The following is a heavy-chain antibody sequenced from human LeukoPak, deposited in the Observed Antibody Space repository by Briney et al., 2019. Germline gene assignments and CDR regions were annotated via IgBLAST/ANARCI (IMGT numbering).Heavy chain of an antibody. CDR3: AKGRYCSGGSCPQPINWFDP. D-gene: IGHD2-15*01. CDR1: GFTFSTYA. Sequence: GGSLRLSCAASGFTFSTYAVNWVRQAPGKGLEWVSTISGSGDSTYYADSVKGRFTISRDNSKNTLYLQMNSLRAEDTAVYYCAKGRYCSGGSCPQPINWFDPWGQGTLVTVSS. J-gene: IGHJ5*02. CDR2: ISGSGDST. V-gene: IGHV3-23*01.